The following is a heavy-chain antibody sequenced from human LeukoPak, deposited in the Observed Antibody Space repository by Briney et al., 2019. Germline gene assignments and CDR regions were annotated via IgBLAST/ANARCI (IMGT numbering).Heavy chain of an antibody. V-gene: IGHV3-15*01. D-gene: IGHD1-26*01. CDR1: GFTFSNAW. Sequence: GGSLRLSCAASGFTFSNAWTSWVRQAPGKGLEWVGRIKSKTDGGTTDYAAPVKGRFTISRDDSKNTLYLQMNSLKTEDTAVYYCTTRIRWELELSPDAFDIWGQGTMVTVSS. J-gene: IGHJ3*02. CDR2: IKSKTDGGTT. CDR3: TTRIRWELELSPDAFDI.